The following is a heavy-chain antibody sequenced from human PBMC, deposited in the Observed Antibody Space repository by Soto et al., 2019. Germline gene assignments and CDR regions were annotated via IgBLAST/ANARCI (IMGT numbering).Heavy chain of an antibody. CDR2: IWYDGSNK. V-gene: IGHV3-33*01. CDR3: AREAYCGGDCYSDGWYFDL. D-gene: IGHD2-21*02. J-gene: IGHJ2*01. Sequence: QVQLVESGGGVVQPGRSLRLSCAASGFTFSSYGMHWVRQAPGKGLEWVAVIWYDGSNKYYADSVKGRFTISRDNSKNTLDLQMNSLSAEDTAVYYCAREAYCGGDCYSDGWYFDLWGRGTLVTVSS. CDR1: GFTFSSYG.